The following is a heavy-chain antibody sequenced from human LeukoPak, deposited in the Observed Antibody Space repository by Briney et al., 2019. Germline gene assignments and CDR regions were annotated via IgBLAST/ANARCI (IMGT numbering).Heavy chain of an antibody. CDR2: INPNSGGT. CDR1: GYTFTGYY. D-gene: IGHD3-22*01. J-gene: IGHJ4*02. V-gene: IGHV1-2*02. CDR3: ARGAITMIVVVISNFDY. Sequence: ASVKVSCKASGYTFTGYYIHWVRQAPGQGLEWMGWINPNSGGTNYAQKFQGRVTMTRDTSISTAYMELSRLRSDDTAVYYCARGAITMIVVVISNFDYWGQGTLVTVSS.